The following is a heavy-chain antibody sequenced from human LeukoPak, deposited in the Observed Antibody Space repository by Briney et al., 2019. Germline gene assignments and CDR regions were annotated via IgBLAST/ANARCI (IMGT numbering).Heavy chain of an antibody. D-gene: IGHD3-22*01. CDR2: IKYDEGQK. CDR1: GFTFSNYW. V-gene: IGHV3-7*01. Sequence: GGSLRLSCAASGFTFSNYWMAWVRQAPGKGLEWVANIKYDEGQKHSADSLKGRFTISRDNTKKSLYLQMNSLRAEDTAVYYCARQNIHDSSGYYSDYWGQGTLVTVSS. J-gene: IGHJ4*02. CDR3: ARQNIHDSSGYYSDY.